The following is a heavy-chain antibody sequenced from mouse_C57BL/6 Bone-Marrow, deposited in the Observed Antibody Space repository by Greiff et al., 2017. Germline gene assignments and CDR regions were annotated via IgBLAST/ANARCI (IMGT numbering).Heavy chain of an antibody. D-gene: IGHD1-1*01. V-gene: IGHV1-63*01. CDR1: GYTFTNYW. J-gene: IGHJ4*01. Sequence: QVQLQQSGAELVRPGTSVKMSCKASGYTFTNYWIGWAKQRPGHGLEWIGRIYPGDGDTNYNGKLKGQVTLTADKSSSTAYMPLSSLTSEDSAVYYCASQWNYYYCSSYAYAIDYWGQGTSVTVSS. CDR3: ASQWNYYYCSSYAYAIDY. CDR2: IYPGDGDT.